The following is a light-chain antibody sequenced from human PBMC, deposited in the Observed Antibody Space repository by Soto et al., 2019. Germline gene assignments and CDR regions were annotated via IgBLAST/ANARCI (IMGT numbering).Light chain of an antibody. J-gene: IGLJ3*02. CDR1: SSDVGGDNY. CDR2: EVS. V-gene: IGLV2-14*01. Sequence: QSALTQPASVSGAPGQTITISCTGTSSDVGGDNYVYWYQQHPGKAPKLLIYEVSNRTSGVSNPFSGSKSGYTASLTISGLQAEEDAYYYCSSDTSSSARVFGGGTKLTVL. CDR3: SSDTSSSARV.